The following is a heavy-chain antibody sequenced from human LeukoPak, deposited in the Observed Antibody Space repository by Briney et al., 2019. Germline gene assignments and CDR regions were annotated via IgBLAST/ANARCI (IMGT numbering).Heavy chain of an antibody. CDR1: GFTFSGSP. CDR2: IRSKADNYAT. V-gene: IGHV3-73*01. CDR3: TQSNY. Sequence: GGSLRLSCAASGFTFSGSPILWVRQASGKGLEWVGRIRSKADNYATAYAASVQGRCTVSRDDSKSTAYLQLNSLKTEDTAVYYCTQSNYWGQGALVTVSS. J-gene: IGHJ4*02.